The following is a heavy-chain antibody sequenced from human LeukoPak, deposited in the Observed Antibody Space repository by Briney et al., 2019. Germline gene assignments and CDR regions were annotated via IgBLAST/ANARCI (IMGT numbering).Heavy chain of an antibody. J-gene: IGHJ4*02. CDR3: ARGFGESPDY. D-gene: IGHD3-10*01. CDR1: GYSISSGYY. V-gene: IGHV4-38-2*02. Sequence: SETLSLTCTVSGYSISSGYYWGWIRQPPGKGLEWIGSIYHSGSTYYNPSLKSRVTISVDMSKNQFSLKLSSVTAADTAVCYCARGFGESPDYWGQGTLVTVSS. CDR2: IYHSGST.